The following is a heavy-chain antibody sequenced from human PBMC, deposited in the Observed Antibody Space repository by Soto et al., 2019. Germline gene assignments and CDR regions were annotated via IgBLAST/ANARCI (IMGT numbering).Heavy chain of an antibody. V-gene: IGHV1-69*13. J-gene: IGHJ4*02. CDR1: GGTFSRYT. Sequence: SVKVSFKASGGTFSRYTITWARQAPGQGLEWMGGITPMFGTPNYAQKFQGRVTITADESTSTAYMELSSLRSEDTAMYYCARDGTLYDSSAYYYLYWGQGTLVTVSS. D-gene: IGHD3-22*01. CDR2: ITPMFGTP. CDR3: ARDGTLYDSSAYYYLY.